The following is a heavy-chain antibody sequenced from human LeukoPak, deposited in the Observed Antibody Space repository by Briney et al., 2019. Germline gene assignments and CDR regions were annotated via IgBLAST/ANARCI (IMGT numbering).Heavy chain of an antibody. V-gene: IGHV3-30*18. J-gene: IGHJ3*02. CDR2: ISYDGSNK. D-gene: IGHD6-19*01. CDR1: GFTFSTYG. Sequence: PGRSLRLSCAASGFTFSTYGMHWVRQAPGKGLEWVAVISYDGSNKYYADSVKGRFTISRDNSKNTLYLQMNSLRAEDTAVYYCAKGQGSGWYEAFDIWGQGKMVTVSS. CDR3: AKGQGSGWYEAFDI.